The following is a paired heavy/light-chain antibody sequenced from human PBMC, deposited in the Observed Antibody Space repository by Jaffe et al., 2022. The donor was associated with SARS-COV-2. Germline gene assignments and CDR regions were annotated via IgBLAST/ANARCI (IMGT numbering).Light chain of an antibody. Sequence: EIVMTQFPATLSVSPGERATLSCRASQSVYSNLAWYQQKPGQAPRLLIYGASARATGIPARFSGSGSGTEFTLTISSLQSEDFAVYYCQQYNNWLTFGPGTTVDIK. CDR1: QSVYSN. J-gene: IGKJ3*01. CDR3: QQYNNWLT. CDR2: GAS. V-gene: IGKV3D-15*01.
Heavy chain of an antibody. D-gene: IGHD3-9*01. Sequence: QLQLQESGPGLVKPSETLSLTCTVSGGSVTSGGYYWGWIRQPPGKGLEWIGSVYYSATTYYNPSLKSRLTISVDTSKNQFSLKLSSVTAADTAVYYCARHLRYFDWSPPLDYWGQGTLVTVSS. CDR3: ARHLRYFDWSPPLDY. CDR2: VYYSATT. CDR1: GGSVTSGGYY. V-gene: IGHV4-39*01. J-gene: IGHJ4*02.